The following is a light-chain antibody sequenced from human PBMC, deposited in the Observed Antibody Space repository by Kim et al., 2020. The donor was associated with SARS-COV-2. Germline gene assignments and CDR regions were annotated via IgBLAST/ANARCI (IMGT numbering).Light chain of an antibody. Sequence: PGERATLSCRASQSVSIYLAWYQQKPGQAPRLLIYDASNRATGIPARFTGSGSGTDFTLTISSLEPEDFAVYYCQQRSNWPITFGQGTRLEI. V-gene: IGKV3-11*01. CDR3: QQRSNWPIT. CDR2: DAS. J-gene: IGKJ5*01. CDR1: QSVSIY.